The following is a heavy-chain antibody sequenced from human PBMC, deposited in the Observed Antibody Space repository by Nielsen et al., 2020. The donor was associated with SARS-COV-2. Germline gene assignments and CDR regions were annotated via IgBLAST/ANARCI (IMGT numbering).Heavy chain of an antibody. CDR2: IGSDESIT. V-gene: IGHV3-74*01. D-gene: IGHD6-13*01. CDR1: GFTLSSSW. J-gene: IGHJ4*02. CDR3: AREMGGSSRHFDY. Sequence: GGSLRLSCAASGFTLSSSWMHWVRQAPGKGLVWVSRIGSDESITNYVDSVKGRFTISRDNAKNTMYLQMNSLRAEDTAVYYCAREMGGSSRHFDYWGQGTLVTVSS.